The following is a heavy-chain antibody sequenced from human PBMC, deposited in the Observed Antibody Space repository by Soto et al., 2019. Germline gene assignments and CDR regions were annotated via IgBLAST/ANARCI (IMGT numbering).Heavy chain of an antibody. Sequence: EVQLLDSGGGLVQPGGSLTLSCAASGFTFNKYAMSWVRQAPGKGLEWISLISGSADSTYYVDYVKGRFTISRDNSKNTLHLKMNRLTAEDTSVDYCAKREGYGAVDYWGQGTLVTVSS. CDR1: GFTFNKYA. D-gene: IGHD3-10*01. CDR2: ISGSADST. CDR3: AKREGYGAVDY. V-gene: IGHV3-23*01. J-gene: IGHJ4*02.